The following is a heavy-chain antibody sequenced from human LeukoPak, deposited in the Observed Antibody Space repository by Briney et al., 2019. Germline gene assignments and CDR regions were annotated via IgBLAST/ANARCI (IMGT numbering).Heavy chain of an antibody. J-gene: IGHJ4*02. CDR1: GGSISSTNW. V-gene: IGHV4-4*02. CDR3: ARHGTISSESYFDY. CDR2: IFHSGRT. Sequence: SGTLSLTCAVSGGSISSTNWWSWVRQPPGKGLEWIGEIFHSGRTNYNPSLKSRVIISEDKSRNQFSLKLSSMTAADTAVYYCARHGTISSESYFDYWGQGALVTVSS. D-gene: IGHD1-14*01.